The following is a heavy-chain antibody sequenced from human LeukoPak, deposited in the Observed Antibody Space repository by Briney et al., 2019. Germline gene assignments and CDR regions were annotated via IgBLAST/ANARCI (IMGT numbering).Heavy chain of an antibody. CDR1: GGSISSYY. V-gene: IGHV4-59*01. J-gene: IGHJ5*02. Sequence: SETLPLTCTVSGGSISSYYWSWIRQPPGKGLEWIGYIYYSGSTNYNPSLKSRVTISVDTSKNQFSLKLSSVTAADTAVYYCAKTYSSGWYNWFDPWGQGTLVTVSS. CDR2: IYYSGST. CDR3: AKTYSSGWYNWFDP. D-gene: IGHD6-19*01.